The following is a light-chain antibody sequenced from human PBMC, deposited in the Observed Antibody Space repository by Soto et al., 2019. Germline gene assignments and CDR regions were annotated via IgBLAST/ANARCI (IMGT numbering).Light chain of an antibody. CDR2: DVS. Sequence: QSALTQPASVSGSPGQSITISCTGTSSDVGGYNYVSWYQQHPGKAPKLMIYDVSNRPSGVSNRFSGSKSGNTASLTISGLQAEDEADYYSSSYTRSSFYVFGTGTKVTVL. V-gene: IGLV2-14*01. J-gene: IGLJ1*01. CDR3: SSYTRSSFYV. CDR1: SSDVGGYNY.